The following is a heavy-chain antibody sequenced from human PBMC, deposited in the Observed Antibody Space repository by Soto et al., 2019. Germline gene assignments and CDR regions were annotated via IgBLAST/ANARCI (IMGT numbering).Heavy chain of an antibody. CDR3: AKDLFRKQLANFDY. V-gene: IGHV3-30*18. Sequence: GGSLRLSCAASGFTFSSYGMHWVRQAPGKGLEWVAVISYDGSNKYYADSVKGRFTISRDNSKNTLYLQMNSLRAEDTAVYYCAKDLFRKQLANFDYWGQGTLVTGSS. J-gene: IGHJ4*02. CDR1: GFTFSSYG. CDR2: ISYDGSNK. D-gene: IGHD6-13*01.